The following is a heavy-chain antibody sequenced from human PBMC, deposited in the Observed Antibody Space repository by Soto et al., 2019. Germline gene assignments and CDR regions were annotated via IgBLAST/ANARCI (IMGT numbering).Heavy chain of an antibody. CDR3: ARLGGQGVAPQNRWFDP. D-gene: IGHD3-3*01. V-gene: IGHV4-31*03. J-gene: IGHJ5*02. CDR2: IYYSGST. Sequence: SETLSLTCTVSGDSISNTNYFWSWIRQQPGKGLVWTGHIYYSGSTYYNPSLKSRVAISVDTSKNQMSLKLTSVTAADTAVYYCARLGGQGVAPQNRWFDPWGQGTLVTVSS. CDR1: GDSISNTNYF.